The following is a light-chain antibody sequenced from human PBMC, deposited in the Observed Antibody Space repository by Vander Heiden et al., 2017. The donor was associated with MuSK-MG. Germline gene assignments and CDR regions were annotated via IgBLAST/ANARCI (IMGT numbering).Light chain of an antibody. CDR3: QQSYTET. CDR1: QNINKH. CDR2: GAS. J-gene: IGKJ1*01. Sequence: DIQMTQSPSSLSASVGDRVTITCRASQNINKHLNWYQQEPGKAPKLLIYGASSLQSEVPSRFSGSGSGTDFTLTINSLQPGDFGTYYCQQSYTETFGQGTKVKI. V-gene: IGKV1-39*01.